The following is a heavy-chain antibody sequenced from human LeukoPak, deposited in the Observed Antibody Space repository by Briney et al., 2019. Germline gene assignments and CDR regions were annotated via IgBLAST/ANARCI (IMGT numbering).Heavy chain of an antibody. J-gene: IGHJ6*02. D-gene: IGHD5-18*01. Sequence: SVKVSCKASGYTFTSYGISWVRQAPGQGLEWMGRIIPILGIANYAQKFQGRVTITADKSTSTAYMELSSLRSEDTAVYYCARRSDTAMVPYYGMDVWGQGTTVTVSS. CDR2: IIPILGIA. CDR3: ARRSDTAMVPYYGMDV. CDR1: GYTFTSYG. V-gene: IGHV1-69*04.